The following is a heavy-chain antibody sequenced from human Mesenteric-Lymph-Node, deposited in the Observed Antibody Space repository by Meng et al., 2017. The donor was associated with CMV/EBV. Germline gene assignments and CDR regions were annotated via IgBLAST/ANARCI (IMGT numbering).Heavy chain of an antibody. J-gene: IGHJ2*01. Sequence: SQTLSLTCVVSGDSISSGGYFWSWIRQHAGKGLEWIGYINYSGSTYYNPSLRSRVSISVDTSKSQFSLTLSSVTAADTAVYYCARGGRQVNHWYFDLWGRDTLVTVSS. CDR3: ARGGRQVNHWYFDL. V-gene: IGHV4-31*02. CDR2: INYSGST. D-gene: IGHD1-14*01. CDR1: GDSISSGGYF.